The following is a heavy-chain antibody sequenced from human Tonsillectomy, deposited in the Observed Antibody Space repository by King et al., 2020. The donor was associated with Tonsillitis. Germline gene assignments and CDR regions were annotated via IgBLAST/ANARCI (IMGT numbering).Heavy chain of an antibody. CDR3: ARSGSGSAVGDQ. J-gene: IGHJ4*02. V-gene: IGHV4-59*01. CDR1: GGSISTYY. CDR2: IYYTGGT. Sequence: QLQESGPGLVKPSETLSLTCTVSGGSISTYYWSLIRQPPGKGLEWIGYIYYTGGTIYNPSLQSRVTISLDTSKNQFSLRLSSLTAADTAVYYCARSGSGSAVGDQWGQGTLVTVSS. D-gene: IGHD1-26*01.